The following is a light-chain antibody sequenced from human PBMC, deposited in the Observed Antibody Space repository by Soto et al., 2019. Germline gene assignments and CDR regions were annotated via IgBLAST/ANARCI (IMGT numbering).Light chain of an antibody. CDR2: GAS. Sequence: EIVMTQSPATLSVSPGERATLSCRASQSVSSNLAWYQQKPGQAPSLLIYGASSRATGVPARFIGSGSGTEFTLTINSLQSEDFAVYSCQQDNECAPSITFGQGTRLEIK. V-gene: IGKV3-15*01. CDR3: QQDNECAPSIT. CDR1: QSVSSN. J-gene: IGKJ5*01.